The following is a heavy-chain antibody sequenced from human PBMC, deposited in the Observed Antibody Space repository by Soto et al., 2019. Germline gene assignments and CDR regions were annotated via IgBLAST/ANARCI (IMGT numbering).Heavy chain of an antibody. CDR2: MNPNSGNT. D-gene: IGHD6-13*01. J-gene: IGHJ5*02. V-gene: IGHV1-8*01. CDR1: GYTFTSYD. CDR3: ARERSAAGTGWFDP. Sequence: QVQLVQSGAEVKKPGASVKVSCKASGYTFTSYDINWVRQATGQGLEWMGWMNPNSGNTGYAQKFQARVTMTGNTTISTAYMELSSLRSEDTAVYYCARERSAAGTGWFDPWGQGTLVTVSS.